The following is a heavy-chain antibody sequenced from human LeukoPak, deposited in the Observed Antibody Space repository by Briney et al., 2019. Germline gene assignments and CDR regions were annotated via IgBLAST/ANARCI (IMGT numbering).Heavy chain of an antibody. J-gene: IGHJ3*02. V-gene: IGHV3-21*01. D-gene: IGHD5-12*01. CDR2: ISSSSSYI. Sequence: GGSLRLSCAASGFTFSSYSMNWVRQAPGKGLEWVSSISSSSSYISYADSVKGRFTISRDNAKNSLSLQMNSLRAEDTAVYYCARVQVATHSFDIWGQGTMVTVSS. CDR3: ARVQVATHSFDI. CDR1: GFTFSSYS.